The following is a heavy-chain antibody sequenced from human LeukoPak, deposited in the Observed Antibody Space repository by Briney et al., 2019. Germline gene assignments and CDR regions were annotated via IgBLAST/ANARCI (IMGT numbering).Heavy chain of an antibody. CDR1: GYTFTGYY. Sequence: ASVKVSCKASGYTFTGYYMHWVRQAPGQGLEWMGWINPNSGGTNYAQKFQGWVTMTRDTSISTAYMELSRLRSDDTAVYYCARAPLGYCSSTSCYVRYYFDYWGQGTLVTVSS. CDR3: ARAPLGYCSSTSCYVRYYFDY. J-gene: IGHJ4*02. D-gene: IGHD2-2*01. V-gene: IGHV1-2*04. CDR2: INPNSGGT.